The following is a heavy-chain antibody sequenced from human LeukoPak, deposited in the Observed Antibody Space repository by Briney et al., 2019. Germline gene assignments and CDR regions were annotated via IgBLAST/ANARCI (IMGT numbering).Heavy chain of an antibody. Sequence: PGGSLRLSCAASGFTFSDYNMNWVRQAPGKGLEWVSSISSSSNYIYYADSVKGRFTISRDNAKNSLYVQVNSLRAEDTAVYYCAKWDTAMAYFDYWGQGTLVAVSS. CDR3: AKWDTAMAYFDY. D-gene: IGHD5-18*01. V-gene: IGHV3-21*04. J-gene: IGHJ4*02. CDR2: ISSSSNYI. CDR1: GFTFSDYN.